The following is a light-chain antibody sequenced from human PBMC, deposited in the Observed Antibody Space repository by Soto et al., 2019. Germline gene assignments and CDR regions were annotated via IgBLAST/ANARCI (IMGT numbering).Light chain of an antibody. V-gene: IGKV3-20*01. CDR3: QQYGSSPYT. CDR1: QSVRNNY. J-gene: IGKJ2*01. CDR2: GAS. Sequence: EILLTQSPGTLSLSPGERATLSCRASQSVRNNYLAGYQQKPGQAPRLLIYGASGRATGIPDRFSGSGSGTDFTLRISRLEPEDFAVYYCQQYGSSPYTFGQGTKLQI.